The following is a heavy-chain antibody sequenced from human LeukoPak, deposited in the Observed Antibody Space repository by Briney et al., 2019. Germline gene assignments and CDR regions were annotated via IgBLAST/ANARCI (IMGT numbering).Heavy chain of an antibody. CDR1: GGSFSGYY. V-gene: IGHV4-34*01. Sequence: PSETLSLTCAVYGGSFSGYYWSWIRQPPGKGLEWIGEINHSGSTNYNPSLKSRVTISVDTSKNQFSLKLSSVTAADTAVYHCALHQEEGVVVVAADDAFDIWGQGTIVTVSS. CDR3: ALHQEEGVVVVAADDAFDI. J-gene: IGHJ3*02. D-gene: IGHD2-15*01. CDR2: INHSGST.